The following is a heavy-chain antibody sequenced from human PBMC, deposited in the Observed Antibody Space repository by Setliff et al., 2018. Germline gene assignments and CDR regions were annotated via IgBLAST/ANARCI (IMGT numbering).Heavy chain of an antibody. J-gene: IGHJ6*02. CDR2: IYHNGNT. V-gene: IGHV4-59*01. CDR3: VRDRTAYSYGLDV. CDR1: GGSISPYF. Sequence: PSETLSLTCTVSGGSISPYFWSWIRQPPGKGLEWIGYIYHNGNTNFNPSLQTRVTMSVDPSKNQFALNLRSVTAADTAVYYCVRDRTAYSYGLDVWAQGTTVTVSS. D-gene: IGHD5-18*01.